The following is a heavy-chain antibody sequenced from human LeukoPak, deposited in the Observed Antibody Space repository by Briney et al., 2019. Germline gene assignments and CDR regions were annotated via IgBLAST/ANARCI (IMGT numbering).Heavy chain of an antibody. CDR3: ASQVGYFDY. Sequence: SQTLSLTCTVSCGSVSSGSYYWSWIRQPAGKGLEWIGRISTSGSTNYNPSLKSRVTISRDTSKNQFSLKLSSVTAADTAVYYCASQVGYFDYWGQGTLVTVSS. D-gene: IGHD1-26*01. J-gene: IGHJ4*02. CDR1: CGSVSSGSYY. CDR2: ISTSGST. V-gene: IGHV4-61*02.